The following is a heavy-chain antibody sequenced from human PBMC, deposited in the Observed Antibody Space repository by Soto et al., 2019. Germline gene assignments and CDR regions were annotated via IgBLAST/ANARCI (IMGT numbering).Heavy chain of an antibody. CDR2: ISGNGGST. CDR1: GSIFRGYG. D-gene: IGHD3-3*01. Sequence: GGSLRLSCAASGSIFRGYGMHWVRQAPGKGLEWVAVISGNGGSTYYADSVMGRFTISRDNSKNTLYLQMNSLRAEDTAVYYCAGKGPAYDFWSGWIMDVWGKGTTVTVSS. J-gene: IGHJ6*03. CDR3: AGKGPAYDFWSGWIMDV. V-gene: IGHV3-23*01.